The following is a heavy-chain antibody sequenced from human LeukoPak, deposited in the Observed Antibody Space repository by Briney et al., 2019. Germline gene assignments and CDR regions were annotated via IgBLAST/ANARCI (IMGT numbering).Heavy chain of an antibody. CDR1: GFTFSSFA. CDR3: AKRCDARASNPLYFYYYMDV. V-gene: IGHV3-23*01. CDR2: ISNSGDST. Sequence: GGSLRLSCAASGFTFSSFAMTWVRQAPGKGLEWVSAISNSGDSTYYADSVKGRFTISRDNSKNTLHLEMNSLRAEDTAVYYCAKRCDARASNPLYFYYYMDVWGKGTTVTISS. D-gene: IGHD2-21*01. J-gene: IGHJ6*03.